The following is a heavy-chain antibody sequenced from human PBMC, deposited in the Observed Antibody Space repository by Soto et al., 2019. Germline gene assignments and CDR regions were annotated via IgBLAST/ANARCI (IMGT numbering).Heavy chain of an antibody. Sequence: PGVSLRLSCTTSGFTFGDSAMSWFRQAPGQGLEWLSFIRSKAYGETLDYAASVKGRFTISRDDSKSIAYLQMNSLKIEDTAVYYCARVQYYQDTSGYLSYFDYWGQGT. CDR3: ARVQYYQDTSGYLSYFDY. V-gene: IGHV3-49*03. D-gene: IGHD3-22*01. J-gene: IGHJ4*02. CDR1: GFTFGDSA. CDR2: IRSKAYGETL.